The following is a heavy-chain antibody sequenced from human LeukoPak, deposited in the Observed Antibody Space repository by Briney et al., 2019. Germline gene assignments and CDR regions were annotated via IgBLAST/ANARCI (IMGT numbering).Heavy chain of an antibody. Sequence: SETLSLTCTVSGRSISSTSYYWGWIRQPPGKGLEWIGGIYYTGSAYYNPALKSRVTISVDTSKNQFSLKLSSVPAADTAVYYCARHLGSSSWFDYWGQGTLVTVSS. CDR1: GRSISSTSYY. CDR3: ARHLGSSSWFDY. D-gene: IGHD6-13*01. V-gene: IGHV4-39*01. CDR2: IYYTGSA. J-gene: IGHJ4*02.